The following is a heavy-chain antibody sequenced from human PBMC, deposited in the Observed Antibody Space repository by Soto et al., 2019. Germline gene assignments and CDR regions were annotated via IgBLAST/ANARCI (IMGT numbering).Heavy chain of an antibody. CDR3: AHSIVATITSSDNWFDP. CDR2: IYWNDDK. V-gene: IGHV2-5*01. CDR1: GFSLSTSGVG. Sequence: SGPTLVNPTQTLTLTCTFSGFSLSTSGVGVGWIRQPPGKALEWLALIYWNDDKRYSPSLKSRLTITKDTSKNQVVLTMTNMDPVDTATYYCAHSIVATITSSDNWFDPWGQGTLVTVTS. D-gene: IGHD5-12*01. J-gene: IGHJ5*02.